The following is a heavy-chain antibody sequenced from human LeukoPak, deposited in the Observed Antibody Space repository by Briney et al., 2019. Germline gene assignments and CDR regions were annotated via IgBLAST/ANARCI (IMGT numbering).Heavy chain of an antibody. J-gene: IGHJ4*02. V-gene: IGHV1-3*03. Sequence: ASVKVCCKASGYTFTSYAMHWVRQAPGQRLEWMGWINAGNGNAKYSQEFQGRVTITRDTSASTAYMELSSLRSEDMAVYYCARDSSGYLMLFDYWGQGTLVTVSS. CDR2: INAGNGNA. D-gene: IGHD3-22*01. CDR1: GYTFTSYA. CDR3: ARDSSGYLMLFDY.